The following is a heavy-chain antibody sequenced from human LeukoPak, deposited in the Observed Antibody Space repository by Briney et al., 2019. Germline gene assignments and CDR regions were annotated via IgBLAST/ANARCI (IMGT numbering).Heavy chain of an antibody. J-gene: IGHJ6*04. D-gene: IGHD3-10*01. V-gene: IGHV4-34*01. CDR3: ARRYGSGSYYYYYGMDV. Sequence: SETLSLTCAVYGGSFSGYYWSWIRQPPGKGLEWLGEINHSGSTNYNPSLKSRVTISVDTSKNQFSLKLSSVTAADTAVYYCARRYGSGSYYYYYGMDVWGKGTTVTVSS. CDR1: GGSFSGYY. CDR2: INHSGST.